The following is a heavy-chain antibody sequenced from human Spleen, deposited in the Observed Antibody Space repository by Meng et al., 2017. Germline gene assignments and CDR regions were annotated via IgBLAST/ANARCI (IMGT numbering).Heavy chain of an antibody. D-gene: IGHD6-13*01. V-gene: IGHV3-11*01. J-gene: IGHJ4*02. CDR1: GFTFSDYY. CDR3: ARDRREGIAAAGTRYTS. CDR2: ISSSGSTI. Sequence: GESLKISCAASGFTFSDYYMSWIRQAPGKGLEWVSYISSSGSTIYYADSVKGRFTISRDNAKNSLYLQMNSLRAEDTAVYYCARDRREGIAAAGTRYTSWGQGTLVTSPQ.